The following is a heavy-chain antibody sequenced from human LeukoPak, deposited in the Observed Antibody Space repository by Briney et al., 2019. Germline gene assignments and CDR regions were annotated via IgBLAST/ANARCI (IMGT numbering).Heavy chain of an antibody. CDR2: ISGSGGST. D-gene: IGHD2-21*01. CDR3: AKFLPTHIVVANYYFDY. CDR1: GFTFSSYA. V-gene: IGHV3-23*01. Sequence: QPGGSLRLSCAASGFTFSSYAMSWVRQAPGKGLEWVSAISGSGGSTYYADSVKGRFTISRDNSKSTLYLQMNSLRAEDTAVYYCAKFLPTHIVVANYYFDYWGQGTLVTVSS. J-gene: IGHJ4*02.